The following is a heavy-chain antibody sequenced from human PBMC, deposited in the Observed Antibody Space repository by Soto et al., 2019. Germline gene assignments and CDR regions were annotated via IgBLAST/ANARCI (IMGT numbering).Heavy chain of an antibody. D-gene: IGHD3-3*01. Sequence: QVLLVQSGAEVKKPGASVKVSCKASGYTFTGHYLHWVRQAPGRGLEWMGWINPSTGGTNFAQEFQGRVTMTSDTSIRTVYLELSSLTAVDTAVYYCGRYLRWSVGARRFDHWGQGTHVIGFS. J-gene: IGHJ4*02. CDR2: INPSTGGT. CDR1: GYTFTGHY. CDR3: GRYLRWSVGARRFDH. V-gene: IGHV1-2*02.